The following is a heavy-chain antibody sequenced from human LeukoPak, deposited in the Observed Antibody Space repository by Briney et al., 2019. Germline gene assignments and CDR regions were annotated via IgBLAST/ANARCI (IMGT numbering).Heavy chain of an antibody. J-gene: IGHJ5*02. V-gene: IGHV3-30*02. CDR2: IRYDGSHK. CDR1: GFIFSDYV. Sequence: GGSLRLSCAASGFIFSDYVMNWLRQAPGRGLEWVAYIRYDGSHKYYIDSVKGRFTISRDNSKNTLYLQMNSLRAEDTAVYYCARDGMFNPWGQGTLVTVSS. D-gene: IGHD1-1*01. CDR3: ARDGMFNP.